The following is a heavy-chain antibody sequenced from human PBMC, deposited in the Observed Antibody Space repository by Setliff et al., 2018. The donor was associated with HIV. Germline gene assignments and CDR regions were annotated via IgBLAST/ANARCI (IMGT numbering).Heavy chain of an antibody. J-gene: IGHJ6*03. Sequence: GGSLRLSCAVSGFTVSSTYMTWVRQAPGKGLEWVSVIYSGGNTYYADSVQGRFTISRDNSTNTLYLQMNSLRAEDTAVYYCASCFSSHQMSSYYFYFYMDVWGQGTTVTVSS. D-gene: IGHD2-2*01. CDR2: IYSGGNT. CDR1: GFTVSSTY. V-gene: IGHV3-66*01. CDR3: ASCFSSHQMSSYYFYFYMDV.